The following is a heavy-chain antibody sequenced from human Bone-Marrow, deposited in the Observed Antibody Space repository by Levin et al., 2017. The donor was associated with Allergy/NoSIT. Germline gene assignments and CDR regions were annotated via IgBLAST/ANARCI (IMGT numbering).Heavy chain of an antibody. CDR3: ARDGGVQVGGDY. CDR2: IYSEGTT. D-gene: IGHD2-8*02. J-gene: IGHJ4*02. CDR1: GFTVSSNY. V-gene: IGHV3-66*01. Sequence: PGGSLRLSCVASGFTVSSNYMRWVRQAPGKGLEWVSLIYSEGTTDYADSVKGRFTISRDKSKNTLYLQMNSLRVEDTAVYYCARDGGVQVGGDYMGQGTLVTVSS.